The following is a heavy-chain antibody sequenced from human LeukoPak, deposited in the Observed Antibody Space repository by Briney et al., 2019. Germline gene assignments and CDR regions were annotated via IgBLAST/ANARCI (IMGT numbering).Heavy chain of an antibody. CDR1: GGSFSGYY. CDR3: ARGGGRFWSGYYPPKNWFDP. D-gene: IGHD3-3*01. Sequence: PSETLSLTCAVYGGSFSGYYWSWIRQPPGKGLEWIGEINHSGSTNYNPSLKSRVTISVDTSKNQFSLKLSSVTAADTAVYYCARGGGRFWSGYYPPKNWFDPWGQGTLVTVSS. CDR2: INHSGST. J-gene: IGHJ5*02. V-gene: IGHV4-34*01.